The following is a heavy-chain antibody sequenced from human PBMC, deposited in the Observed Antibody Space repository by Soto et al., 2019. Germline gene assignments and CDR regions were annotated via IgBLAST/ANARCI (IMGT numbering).Heavy chain of an antibody. V-gene: IGHV3-49*04. J-gene: IGHJ6*02. D-gene: IGHD3-16*01. CDR2: IRSKAYGGTT. CDR1: GFTFGDYA. Sequence: SLRLSCTASGFTFGDYAMSWVRQAPGKGLEWVGFIRSKAYGGTTEYAASVKGRFTISRDDSKSIAYLQMNSLKTEDTAVYYCTRDLPWGGDYGMDVWGQGTTVTVSS. CDR3: TRDLPWGGDYGMDV.